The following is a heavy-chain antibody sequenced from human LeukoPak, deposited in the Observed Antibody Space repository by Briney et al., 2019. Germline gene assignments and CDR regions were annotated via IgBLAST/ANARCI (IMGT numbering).Heavy chain of an antibody. D-gene: IGHD1-26*01. J-gene: IGHJ6*03. CDR2: ITRGSIYT. CDR3: ARDPYNGSYGDDYYYYMDV. V-gene: IGHV3-21*01. CDR1: GFTFSNYN. Sequence: AGGSLRLSCAASGFTFSNYNMNWVRQTPGKGLEWVSSITRGSIYTFYADSVKGRFTISRDNAKNSLSLQMNSLRAEDTAVYYCARDPYNGSYGDDYYYYMDVWGKGTTVTISS.